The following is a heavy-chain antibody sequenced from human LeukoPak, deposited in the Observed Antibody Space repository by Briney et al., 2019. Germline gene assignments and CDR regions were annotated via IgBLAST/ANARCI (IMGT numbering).Heavy chain of an antibody. CDR3: ARDVRFTIFGVVTLDY. J-gene: IGHJ4*02. D-gene: IGHD3-3*01. Sequence: ASVKVSCKASGYTLTSYGISWVRQAPGQGLEWMGWISAYNGNTNYAQKLQGRVTMTTDTSTSTAYMELRSLRSDDTAVYYCARDVRFTIFGVVTLDYWGQGTLVTVSS. V-gene: IGHV1-18*01. CDR1: GYTLTSYG. CDR2: ISAYNGNT.